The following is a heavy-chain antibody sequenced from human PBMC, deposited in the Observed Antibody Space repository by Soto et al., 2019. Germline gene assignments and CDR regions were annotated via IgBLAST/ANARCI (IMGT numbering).Heavy chain of an antibody. J-gene: IGHJ6*02. CDR1: GGSVSSGSYY. CDR3: ARDLSIAVAGTPYYYYYGMDV. V-gene: IGHV4-61*01. CDR2: IYYSGST. Sequence: SETLSLTCTVSGGSVSSGSYYWSWIRQPPGKGLEWIGYIYYSGSTNYNPSLKSRVTISVDTSKNQFSLKLSSVTAADTAVYYCARDLSIAVAGTPYYYYYGMDVWGQGTTVTVS. D-gene: IGHD6-19*01.